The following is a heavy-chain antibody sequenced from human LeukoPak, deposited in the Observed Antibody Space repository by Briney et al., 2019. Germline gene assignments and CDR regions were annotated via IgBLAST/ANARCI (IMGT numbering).Heavy chain of an antibody. CDR1: GFTFSSYG. CDR2: ISGSGGST. J-gene: IGHJ4*02. Sequence: GGTLRLSCAASGFTFSSYGMSWVRQAPGKGLEWVSAISGSGGSTYYADSVKGRFTISRDNSKNTLYLQMNSLRAEDTAMYYCAKDLSGDYGTNFWGQGTLVTVSS. D-gene: IGHD4-17*01. V-gene: IGHV3-23*01. CDR3: AKDLSGDYGTNF.